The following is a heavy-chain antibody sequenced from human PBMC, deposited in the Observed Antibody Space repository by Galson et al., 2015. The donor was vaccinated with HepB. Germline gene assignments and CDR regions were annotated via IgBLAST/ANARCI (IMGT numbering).Heavy chain of an antibody. V-gene: IGHV3-48*02. CDR2: ISSSSSTI. J-gene: IGHJ4*02. CDR1: GFTFSSYS. CDR3: ASSPGSFYGDYDDYFDY. D-gene: IGHD4-17*01. Sequence: SLRLSCAASGFTFSSYSMNWVRQAPGKGLEWVSYISSSSSTIYYADSVKGRFTISRDNAKNSLYLQMNSLRDEDTAVYYCASSPGSFYGDYDDYFDYWGQGTLVTVSS.